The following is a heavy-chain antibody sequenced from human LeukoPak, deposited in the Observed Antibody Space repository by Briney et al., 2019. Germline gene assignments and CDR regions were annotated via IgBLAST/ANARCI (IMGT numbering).Heavy chain of an antibody. CDR3: VRDMGYCSGGSCYGRRYFDA. D-gene: IGHD2-15*01. CDR2: IKQDGSEK. J-gene: IGHJ4*03. V-gene: IGHV3-7*01. CDR1: GFTFSSYW. Sequence: PGGSLRLSCAASGFTFSSYWMSWVRQAPGKGPEWVANIKQDGSEKYYVDSVKGRFTISRDNAKNSLYLQMNSLRAEDTAVYHCVRDMGYCSGGSCYGRRYFDAWGQGTLVTVSS.